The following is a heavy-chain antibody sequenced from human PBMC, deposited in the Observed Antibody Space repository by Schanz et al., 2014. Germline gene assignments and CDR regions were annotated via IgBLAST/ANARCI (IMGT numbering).Heavy chain of an antibody. D-gene: IGHD6-13*01. J-gene: IGHJ4*02. CDR3: ASSGAGYSSSWDFDY. V-gene: IGHV1-18*01. CDR1: GYTFISYG. CDR2: ISAYNGHT. Sequence: QVQLVQSGAEVKKPGASVKVSCKASGYTFISYGIKWVRQAPGQGLEWMGWISAYNGHTDYAQKLQGRVTMTTDTSTSTAYMDVSSLRSEDTAVYYCASSGAGYSSSWDFDYWGQGTLVTVSS.